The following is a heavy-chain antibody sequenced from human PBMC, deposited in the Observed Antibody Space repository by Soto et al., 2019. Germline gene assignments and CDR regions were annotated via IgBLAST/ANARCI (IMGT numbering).Heavy chain of an antibody. CDR1: GGTFSSYA. D-gene: IGHD6-19*01. J-gene: IGHJ4*02. CDR2: IIPIFGTA. V-gene: IGHV1-69*01. CDR3: ARGGGAVAGTDPFDY. Sequence: QVQLVQSGAEVKKPGSSVKVSCKASGGTFSSYAISWVRQAPGQGLEWMGGIIPIFGTANYAQKFQGRVTITSDESTSTAYMELSRLSTEDTAVYYCARGGGAVAGTDPFDYWGQGTLVTVSS.